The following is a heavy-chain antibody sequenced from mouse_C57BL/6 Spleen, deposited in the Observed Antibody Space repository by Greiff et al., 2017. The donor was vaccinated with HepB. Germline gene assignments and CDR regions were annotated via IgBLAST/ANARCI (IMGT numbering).Heavy chain of an antibody. V-gene: IGHV5-9-1*02. CDR1: GFTFSSYA. Sequence: EVMLVESGEGLVKPGGSLKLSCAASGFTFSSYAMSWVRQTPEKRLEWVAYISSGGDYIYYADTVKGRFTISRDNARNTLYLQMSSLKSEETAMYYCTRDPGVTTVAYWGQGTLVTVSA. CDR3: TRDPGVTTVAY. J-gene: IGHJ3*01. CDR2: ISSGGDYI. D-gene: IGHD2-2*01.